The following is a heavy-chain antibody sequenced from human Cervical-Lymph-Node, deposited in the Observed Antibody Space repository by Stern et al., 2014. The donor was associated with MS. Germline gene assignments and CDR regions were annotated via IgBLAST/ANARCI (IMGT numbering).Heavy chain of an antibody. V-gene: IGHV1-2*02. J-gene: IGHJ4*02. CDR3: ARISWGSGIDY. CDR2: INPNSGAT. CDR1: ENTFTGYY. D-gene: IGHD7-27*01. Sequence: VQLVQSGAEVKKPGASVKVTCKTSENTFTGYYIHWVRQAPGQGLEWMGWINPNSGATNYAQRFQDRVSLTSDTSNSLAYIELDRRTSGDTAVYYCARISWGSGIDYWGQGSLVTGSS.